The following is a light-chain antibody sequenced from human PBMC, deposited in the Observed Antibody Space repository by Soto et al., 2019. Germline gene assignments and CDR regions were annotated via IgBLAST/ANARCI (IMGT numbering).Light chain of an antibody. CDR3: QQYHNWPPIT. Sequence: EIVMTQSPATLSVSPGERATLSCRASQSVSSSLAWYQQKPGQAPRLLISGASTRATGIPARFSGSGSGTEFTLTISSLQSEDFAVYYCQQYHNWPPITFGQGTRLEIK. J-gene: IGKJ5*01. CDR2: GAS. V-gene: IGKV3-15*01. CDR1: QSVSSS.